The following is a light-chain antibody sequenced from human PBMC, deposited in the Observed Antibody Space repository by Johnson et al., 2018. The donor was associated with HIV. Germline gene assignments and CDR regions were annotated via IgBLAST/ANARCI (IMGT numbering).Light chain of an antibody. CDR1: SSNIGRNY. CDR3: GTWDTRMSAGHV. Sequence: QSILTQPPSVSAAPGQKVTISCSGSSSNIGRNYVSWYQQLPGTAPKLLIFDNNKRPSGIPDRFSASKSGTSAPLRIPALQTGDKADYYCGTWDTRMSAGHVFGTGTEVTVL. V-gene: IGLV1-51*01. CDR2: DNN. J-gene: IGLJ1*01.